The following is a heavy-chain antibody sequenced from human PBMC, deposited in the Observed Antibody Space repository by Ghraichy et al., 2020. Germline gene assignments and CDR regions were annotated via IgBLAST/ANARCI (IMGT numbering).Heavy chain of an antibody. J-gene: IGHJ4*02. CDR3: AKDGRGSSLSWVGY. CDR1: GFTFSSDA. CDR2: ISGSGGST. V-gene: IGHV3-23*01. Sequence: GGSLRLSCAASGFTFSSDAMSWVRQAPGKGLEWVSTISGSGGSTYYADSVKGRFTISRDNSKNTLYLQMNSLRAEDTAIYYCAKDGRGSSLSWVGYWGQGTLVTVSS. D-gene: IGHD6-6*01.